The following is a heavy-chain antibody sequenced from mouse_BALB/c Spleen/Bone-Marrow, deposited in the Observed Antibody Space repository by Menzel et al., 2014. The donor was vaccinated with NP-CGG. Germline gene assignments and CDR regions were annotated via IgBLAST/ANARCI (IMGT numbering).Heavy chain of an antibody. Sequence: QVDVKQSGAELMKPGASVKISCKATGYTFSSYWIEWVKLRPGHGLEWIGEILPGSGTSDYNMKFKGKATFTADTSSNTAYMQLSSLTSEDSAVYYCARVLYYGNYDSFAYWGQGTLVTVSA. CDR2: ILPGSGTS. CDR3: ARVLYYGNYDSFAY. J-gene: IGHJ3*01. V-gene: IGHV1-9*01. CDR1: GYTFSSYW. D-gene: IGHD2-1*01.